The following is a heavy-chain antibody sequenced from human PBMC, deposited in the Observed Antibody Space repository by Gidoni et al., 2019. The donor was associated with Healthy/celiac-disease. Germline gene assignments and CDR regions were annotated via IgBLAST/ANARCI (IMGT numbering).Heavy chain of an antibody. V-gene: IGHV3-23*01. J-gene: IGHJ3*02. Sequence: EVQLLESGGGLVQPGGSLRLPCAASGCTFSRQALSWVRQAPGTGLGLVSAISGSGGSTSYAASVKGRFTISRDNSKNPLYLQMNSLRAEDTAVYYCAKAADGDYVIGAFDIWGQGTMVTVSS. CDR1: GCTFSRQA. CDR3: AKAADGDYVIGAFDI. CDR2: ISGSGGST. D-gene: IGHD4-17*01.